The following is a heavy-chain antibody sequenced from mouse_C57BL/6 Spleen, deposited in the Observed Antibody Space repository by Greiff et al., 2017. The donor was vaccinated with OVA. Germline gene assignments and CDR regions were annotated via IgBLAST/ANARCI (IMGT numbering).Heavy chain of an antibody. D-gene: IGHD2-13*01. V-gene: IGHV1-69*01. CDR3: ARSGGLLGYFDV. Sequence: QVQLQQPGAELVMPGASVKLSCKASGYTFTSYWMHWVKQRPGQGLEWIGEIDPSDSYTNYNQKFKGKSTLTVDKSSSTAYMQLSSLTSEDSAVDYCARSGGLLGYFDVWGTGTTVTVSS. CDR1: GYTFTSYW. J-gene: IGHJ1*03. CDR2: IDPSDSYT.